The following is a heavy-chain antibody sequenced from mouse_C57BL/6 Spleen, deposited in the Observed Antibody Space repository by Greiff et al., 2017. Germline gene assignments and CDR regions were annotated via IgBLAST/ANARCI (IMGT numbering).Heavy chain of an antibody. CDR2: INPSSGYT. V-gene: IGHV1-4*01. CDR1: GYTFTSYT. J-gene: IGHJ2*01. CDR3: ARSAYYSNLDY. Sequence: QVHVKQSGAELARPGASVKMSCKASGYTFTSYTMHWVKQRPGQGLEWIGYINPSSGYTKYNQKFKDKATLTADKSSSTAYMQLSSLTSEDSAVYYCARSAYYSNLDYWGQGTTLTVSS. D-gene: IGHD2-5*01.